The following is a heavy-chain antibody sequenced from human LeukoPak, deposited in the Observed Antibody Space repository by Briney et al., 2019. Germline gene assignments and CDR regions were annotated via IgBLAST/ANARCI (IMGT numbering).Heavy chain of an antibody. CDR2: ISVSGAST. V-gene: IGHV3-23*01. D-gene: IGHD5-18*01. J-gene: IGHJ6*02. Sequence: PGGSLRLSCAASGFTFNIYAMSWVRQAPGKGLEWVSAISVSGASTYYADSVKGRFTISRDNSKNTLYLQMNSLRAEDMAVYYCARDDSPDTAMATDYYYGMDVWGQGTTVTVSS. CDR3: ARDDSPDTAMATDYYYGMDV. CDR1: GFTFNIYA.